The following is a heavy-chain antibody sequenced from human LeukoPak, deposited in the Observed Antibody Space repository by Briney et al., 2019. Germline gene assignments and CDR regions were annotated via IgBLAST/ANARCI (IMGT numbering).Heavy chain of an antibody. J-gene: IGHJ5*02. CDR2: INHSGST. Sequence: PSETLSLTCAVYGGSFSGYYWSWIRQPPGKGLEWIGEINHSGSTNYNPSLKSRVTISVDTSKNQFSLELSSVTAADTAVYYCARLKQRGFYYGSGSSPGWFDPWGQGTLVTVSS. V-gene: IGHV4-34*01. CDR1: GGSFSGYY. CDR3: ARLKQRGFYYGSGSSPGWFDP. D-gene: IGHD3-10*01.